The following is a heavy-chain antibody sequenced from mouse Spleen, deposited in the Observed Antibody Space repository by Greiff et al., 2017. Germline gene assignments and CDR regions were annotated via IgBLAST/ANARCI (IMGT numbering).Heavy chain of an antibody. Sequence: VQLKESGPGLVQPSQSLSITCTVSGFSLTSYGVHWVRQSPGKGLEWLGVIWSGGSTDYNAAFISRLSISKDNSKSQVFFKMNSLQADDTAIYYCARKGGSSHYWYFDVWGAGTTVTVSS. CDR1: GFSLTSYG. J-gene: IGHJ1*01. CDR2: IWSGGST. V-gene: IGHV2-2*01. D-gene: IGHD1-1*01. CDR3: ARKGGSSHYWYFDV.